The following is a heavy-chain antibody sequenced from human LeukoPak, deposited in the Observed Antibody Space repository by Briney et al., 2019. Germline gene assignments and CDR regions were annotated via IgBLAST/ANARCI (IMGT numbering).Heavy chain of an antibody. CDR1: GGSINSYY. D-gene: IGHD3-3*01. V-gene: IGHV4-59*01. J-gene: IGHJ6*04. CDR3: ARGVRFFHYGMDV. Sequence: PSETLSLTCIVSGGSINSYYWSWIRQPPGKGLEWIGYIYYSGSTNYSPSLKSRVTISADTSKNQFSLKLSSVTAADTAVYYCARGVRFFHYGMDVWGTGTTVTVSS. CDR2: IYYSGST.